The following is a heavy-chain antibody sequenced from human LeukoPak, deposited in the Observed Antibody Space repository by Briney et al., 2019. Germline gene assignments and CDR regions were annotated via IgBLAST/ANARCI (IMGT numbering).Heavy chain of an antibody. D-gene: IGHD2-15*01. CDR1: GFTFSSYA. CDR2: ISGSGGST. Sequence: GGSLRLSCAASGFTFSSYAMSWLRQAPGKGLEWVSAISGSGGSTYYADSVKGRFTISRDNSKNTLYLQMNSLRAEDTAVYYCAKDIVVVVAANRPRAQPPDYWGQGTLVTVSS. CDR3: AKDIVVVVAANRPRAQPPDY. V-gene: IGHV3-23*01. J-gene: IGHJ4*02.